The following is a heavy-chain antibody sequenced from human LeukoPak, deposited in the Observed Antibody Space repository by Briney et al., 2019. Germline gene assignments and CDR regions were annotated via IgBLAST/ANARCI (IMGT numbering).Heavy chain of an antibody. Sequence: PWASVKVSCKASGYTFTGYYMHWVRQAPGQGLEWMGWINPNSGGTNYAQKFQGRVTMTRDTSISTAYMELSRLRSDDTAVYYCARISIVGATTLTYYFDYWGQGTLVTVSS. D-gene: IGHD1-26*01. J-gene: IGHJ4*02. CDR2: INPNSGGT. CDR3: ARISIVGATTLTYYFDY. CDR1: GYTFTGYY. V-gene: IGHV1-2*02.